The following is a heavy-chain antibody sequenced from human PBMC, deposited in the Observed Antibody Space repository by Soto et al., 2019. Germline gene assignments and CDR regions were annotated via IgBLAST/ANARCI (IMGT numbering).Heavy chain of an antibody. Sequence: GGSLRLSCVASGFTFSTHTMNWVRQAPGKGLEWVSRLTADSGDTSYADSIKGRFTISRDNSKNTLYLQMNSLRAEDTAIYYCAKGLDRASLDFWGQGALVTVSS. CDR3: AKGLDRASLDF. J-gene: IGHJ4*02. CDR1: GFTFSTHT. D-gene: IGHD1-1*01. V-gene: IGHV3-23*01. CDR2: LTADSGDT.